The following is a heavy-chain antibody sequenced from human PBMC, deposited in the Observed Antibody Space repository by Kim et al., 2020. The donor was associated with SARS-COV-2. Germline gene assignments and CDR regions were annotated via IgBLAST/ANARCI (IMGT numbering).Heavy chain of an antibody. CDR1: GFTFGDYA. D-gene: IGHD1-26*01. CDR2: IRSKAYGGTT. V-gene: IGHV3-49*04. Sequence: GGSLRLSCTASGFTFGDYAMSWVRQAPGKGLEWVGFIRSKAYGGTTEYAASVKGRFTISRDDSKSIAYLQMNSLKTEDTAVYYCTSYSGSYSRPSTFDYWGQGTLVTVSS. CDR3: TSYSGSYSRPSTFDY. J-gene: IGHJ4*02.